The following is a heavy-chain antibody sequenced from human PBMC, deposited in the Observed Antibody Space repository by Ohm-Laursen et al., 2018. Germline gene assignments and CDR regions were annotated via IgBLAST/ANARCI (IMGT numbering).Heavy chain of an antibody. Sequence: ESLKISCKDSGYSFTNYWIGWVRQMPGKGLEWMGIIYPGDSDTRYSPSFQGQVTISADKSISTAYLQWSSLKASDTAMYYCARRRDGYTIWAFDIWGQGTMVAVSS. CDR3: ARRRDGYTIWAFDI. D-gene: IGHD5-24*01. CDR1: GYSFTNYW. J-gene: IGHJ3*02. V-gene: IGHV5-51*01. CDR2: IYPGDSDT.